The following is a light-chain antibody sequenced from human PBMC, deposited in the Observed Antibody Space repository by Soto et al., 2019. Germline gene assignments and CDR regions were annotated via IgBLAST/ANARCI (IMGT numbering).Light chain of an antibody. J-gene: IGKJ1*01. CDR1: QTIGTF. Sequence: DIQMTQSPSSLSASVGDRVNITCRTGQTIGTFLNWYQQKPGKAPKLLIFDASTLESGVPPRFTGSGSGTEFTLSISSLQPDDFATYYCQQYQRYWTFGHGTKVDIK. V-gene: IGKV1-5*01. CDR3: QQYQRYWT. CDR2: DAS.